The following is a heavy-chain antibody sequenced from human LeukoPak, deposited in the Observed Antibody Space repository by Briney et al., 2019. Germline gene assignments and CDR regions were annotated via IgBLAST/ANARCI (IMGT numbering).Heavy chain of an antibody. CDR2: VYYNGAT. J-gene: IGHJ5*02. CDR3: ARTRGSSSFGRFERGTYWFDP. V-gene: IGHV4-59*12. D-gene: IGHD6-13*01. Sequence: MSSETLSLTCTVSGGSISGYFWSCIRQPPGKGLEFIGYVYYNGATLYNPSLKSRVTMSVDTSKNQFSLKLSSVTAADTAVYYCARTRGSSSFGRFERGTYWFDPWGQGTLVTVSS. CDR1: GGSISGYF.